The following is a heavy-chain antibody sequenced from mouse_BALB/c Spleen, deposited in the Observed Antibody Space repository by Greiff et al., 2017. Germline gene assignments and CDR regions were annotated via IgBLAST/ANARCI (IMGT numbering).Heavy chain of an antibody. CDR3: ARHRYDGGLDY. J-gene: IGHJ2*01. CDR2: ISNGGGST. Sequence: DVMLVESGGGLVQPGGSLKLSCAASGFTFSSYTMSWVRQTPEKRLEWVAYISNGGGSTYYPDTVKGRFTISRDNAKNTLYLQMSSLKSEDTAMYYCARHRYDGGLDYWGQGTTLTVSS. V-gene: IGHV5-12-2*01. D-gene: IGHD2-14*01. CDR1: GFTFSSYT.